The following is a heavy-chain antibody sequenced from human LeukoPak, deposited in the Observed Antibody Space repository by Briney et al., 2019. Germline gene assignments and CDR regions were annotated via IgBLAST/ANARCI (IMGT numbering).Heavy chain of an antibody. CDR3: ARAYSYAFEP. CDR2: VKRDGSET. Sequence: GGSLRLSCAASGFTFSSNWMSWVRQAPGKGLEWVANVKRDGSETYYVDSVKGRFTISRDNAKNSLFLQMNTLRVEDTAVYYCARAYSYAFEPWGQGTLVTVSS. D-gene: IGHD5-18*01. V-gene: IGHV3-7*04. CDR1: GFTFSSNW. J-gene: IGHJ5*02.